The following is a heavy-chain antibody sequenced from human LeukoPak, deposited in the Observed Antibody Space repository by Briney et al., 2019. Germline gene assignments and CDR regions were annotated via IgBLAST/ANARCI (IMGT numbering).Heavy chain of an antibody. CDR3: ASFPSGYPRYHCAMDV. J-gene: IGHJ6*02. CDR1: GGTISSYY. Sequence: SSETLSLTCAVSGGTISSYYWSWIRQPPGKGLEWIGYIYYSGSTKYNPSLKSRVTISVDTSKKEFSLKLSSVTAADTAVYYCASFPSGYPRYHCAMDVWGQGTTVTVSS. V-gene: IGHV4-59*01. D-gene: IGHD3-3*01. CDR2: IYYSGST.